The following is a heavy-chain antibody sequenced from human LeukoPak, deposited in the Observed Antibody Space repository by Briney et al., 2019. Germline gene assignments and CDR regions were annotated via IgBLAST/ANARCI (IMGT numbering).Heavy chain of an antibody. CDR3: ARDRRWEQGTPYYFDY. Sequence: ASVKVSCKASGYTFTGYYMHWVRQAPGQGLEWMGWINAHSGDTDYAQNFQGRVTMTRDTSISTAYMELSSLRSDDTSVYYCARDRRWEQGTPYYFDYWGQGTLVTVSS. D-gene: IGHD1-26*01. J-gene: IGHJ4*02. CDR2: INAHSGDT. V-gene: IGHV1-2*02. CDR1: GYTFTGYY.